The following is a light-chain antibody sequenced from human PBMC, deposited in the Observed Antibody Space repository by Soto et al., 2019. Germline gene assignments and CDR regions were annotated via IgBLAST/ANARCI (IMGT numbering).Light chain of an antibody. J-gene: IGLJ1*01. V-gene: IGLV1-51*01. CDR1: SSNIGNNY. Sequence: QSVLTQPPSVSAAPGQKVTISCSGSSSNIGNNYVSWYQQLPGTAPKLLIYDNNKRPSGIPDRFSGSKSGSTASLTISGLQAEDEAEYNCTSYKRETELVFGNGPKVTVL. CDR3: TSYKRETELV. CDR2: DNN.